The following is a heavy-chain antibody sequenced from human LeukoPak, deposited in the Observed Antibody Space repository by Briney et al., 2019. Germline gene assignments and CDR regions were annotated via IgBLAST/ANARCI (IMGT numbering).Heavy chain of an antibody. D-gene: IGHD3-10*01. CDR3: SRTVLRGVVRARNLDS. Sequence: QSGGSLRLSCSASGFSIGDYAMSWVRQAPGKGLEWVGFIRSKAYGGTTEYAASVKGRFTISRDNSKSIAYLQVNSLKTEDTAVYYCSRTVLRGVVRARNLDSWGQGTLVIVSS. V-gene: IGHV3-49*04. CDR2: IRSKAYGGTT. J-gene: IGHJ4*02. CDR1: GFSIGDYA.